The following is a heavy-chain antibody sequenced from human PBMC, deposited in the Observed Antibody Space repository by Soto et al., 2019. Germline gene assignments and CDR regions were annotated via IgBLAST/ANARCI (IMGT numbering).Heavy chain of an antibody. D-gene: IGHD3-9*01. CDR1: GGSFSGYY. CDR3: ARLALRYLGAFAI. V-gene: IGHV4-34*01. CDR2: INHSGST. J-gene: IGHJ3*02. Sequence: QVQLQQWGAGLLKPSETLSLTCAVYGGSFSGYYWSWIRQPPGKGLEWIGEINHSGSTNYNPSPQSRATISVDTSKTQFSLTLSSVTAADTAVYYCARLALRYLGAFAIWGQGKMVTVSS.